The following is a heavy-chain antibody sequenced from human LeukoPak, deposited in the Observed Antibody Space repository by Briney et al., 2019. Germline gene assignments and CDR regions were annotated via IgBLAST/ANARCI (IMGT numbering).Heavy chain of an antibody. CDR2: VYTSGAT. V-gene: IGHV4-61*02. CDR3: ATNRAEL. Sequence: SQTLSLTCTVSGGSISSGSYYWSWIRQPAGKGLEWIGRVYTSGATNYNPSLRSRVTISLDTSKNQFSLKLNSVTAADTAVYYCATNRAELWGRGTLVTVSS. D-gene: IGHD2-2*01. J-gene: IGHJ2*01. CDR1: GGSISSGSYY.